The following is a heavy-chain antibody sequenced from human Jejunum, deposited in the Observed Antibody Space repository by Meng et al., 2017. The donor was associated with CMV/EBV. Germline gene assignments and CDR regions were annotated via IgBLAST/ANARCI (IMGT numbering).Heavy chain of an antibody. D-gene: IGHD2-2*02. V-gene: IGHV4-4*02. CDR2: MSPTASS. Sequence: SSLNWWGWVRQPPGRGLEWVGEMSPTASSNYNPSLKSRVTISLDRSKNQFSLKLNSVTAADTAVYYCARGHCTRTSCYKGAFDYWGQGILVPSPQ. CDR1: SSLNW. CDR3: ARGHCTRTSCYKGAFDY. J-gene: IGHJ4*02.